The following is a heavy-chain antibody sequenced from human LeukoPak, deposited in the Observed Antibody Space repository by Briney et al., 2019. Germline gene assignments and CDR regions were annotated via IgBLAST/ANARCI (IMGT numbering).Heavy chain of an antibody. V-gene: IGHV4-34*01. CDR1: GGSFSGYY. CDR2: INHSGST. Sequence: SETLSLTCAVYGGSFSGYYWSWIRQPPGKGLQSIEEINHSGSTNYNPSLKSRVTISVDTSKNQFSLKRSSVTAADTAVYYCATGNYTFAGYWGQGTLVTVSS. CDR3: ATGNYTFAGY. J-gene: IGHJ4*02. D-gene: IGHD1-7*01.